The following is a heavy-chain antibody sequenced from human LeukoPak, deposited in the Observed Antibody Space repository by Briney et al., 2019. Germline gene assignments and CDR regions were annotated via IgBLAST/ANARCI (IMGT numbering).Heavy chain of an antibody. CDR1: GFTFSSYW. CDR2: IRSKAYGGTT. CDR3: ARDLHGGQGWFDP. Sequence: PGGSLRLSCAASGFTFSSYWMSWVRQAPGKGLEWVGFIRSKAYGGTTEYAASVKGRFTISRDDSKNTLYLQMNSLRAEDTAVYYCARDLHGGQGWFDPWGQGTLVTVSS. D-gene: IGHD3-16*01. V-gene: IGHV3-71*01. J-gene: IGHJ5*02.